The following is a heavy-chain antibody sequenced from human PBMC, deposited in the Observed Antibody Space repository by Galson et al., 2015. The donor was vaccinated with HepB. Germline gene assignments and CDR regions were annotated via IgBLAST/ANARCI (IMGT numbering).Heavy chain of an antibody. CDR3: ARDRRSGVVVPAADY. CDR2: ISYDGSNK. D-gene: IGHD2-2*01. J-gene: IGHJ4*02. V-gene: IGHV3-30-3*01. CDR1: GFNYSNYA. Sequence: SLRLSCATSGFNYSNYAMSWVRQAPGKGLEWVAVISYDGSNKYYADSVKGRFTISRDNSKNTLYLQMNSLRAEDTAVYYCARDRRSGVVVPAADYWGQGTLVTVSS.